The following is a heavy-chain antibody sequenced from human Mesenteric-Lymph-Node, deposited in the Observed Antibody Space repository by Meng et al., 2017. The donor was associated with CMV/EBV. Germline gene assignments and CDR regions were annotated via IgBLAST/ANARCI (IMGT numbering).Heavy chain of an antibody. Sequence: GESLKISCAASGFTFSSYSMNWVRQAPGKGLEWLSYISSSSRTIYYPDSVKGRFTISRDNAKNSLYLQMNSLRAEDTAVYYCAKDGADIVVAPAAMGYYGVDVWGQGTTVTVSS. CDR1: GFTFSSYS. CDR2: ISSSSRTI. V-gene: IGHV3-48*04. CDR3: AKDGADIVVAPAAMGYYGVDV. D-gene: IGHD2-2*01. J-gene: IGHJ6*02.